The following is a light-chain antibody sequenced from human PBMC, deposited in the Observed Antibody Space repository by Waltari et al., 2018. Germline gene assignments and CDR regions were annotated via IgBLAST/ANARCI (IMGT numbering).Light chain of an antibody. J-gene: IGKJ5*01. V-gene: IGKV1-9*01. Sequence: IQLTQSPSSLSSSVGDRVTIPCRASQGISRFFAWYQQKPGKDPKVLIYAASTLQSGVPSRFSGSGSGTDFTLTISSLQPEDFATYYCQQLNSYPITFGQGTRLEIK. CDR1: QGISRF. CDR3: QQLNSYPIT. CDR2: AAS.